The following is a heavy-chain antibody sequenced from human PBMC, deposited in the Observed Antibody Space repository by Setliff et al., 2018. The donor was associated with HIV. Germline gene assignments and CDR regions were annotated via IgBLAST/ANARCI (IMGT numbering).Heavy chain of an antibody. D-gene: IGHD1-26*01. CDR3: ASGSHGEGATDY. V-gene: IGHV1-69*10. CDR1: GGTFSSYG. CDR2: IIPILGVT. Sequence: SVKVSCKASGGTFSSYGISWVRQAPGQGLEWMGGIIPILGVTNYAQKFQGRVAITADKSTSTAYMELSSLRSEDTAVYYCASGSHGEGATDYWGLGTLVTVSS. J-gene: IGHJ4*02.